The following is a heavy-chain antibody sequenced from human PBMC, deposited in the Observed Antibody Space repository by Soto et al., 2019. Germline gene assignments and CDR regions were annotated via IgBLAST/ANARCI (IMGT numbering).Heavy chain of an antibody. J-gene: IGHJ4*02. CDR3: XXXXXXXXAFDY. Sequence: PASGFSFSTYGMHWVRQAPGKGLEWVAFISNDGSNKYYADSVKGRFTISRDNSKNTLYLQMNXXXXXXXXXXXXXXXXXXXXAFDYWGQGTLVTVSS. V-gene: IGHV3-30*03. CDR1: GFSFSTYG. CDR2: ISNDGSNK.